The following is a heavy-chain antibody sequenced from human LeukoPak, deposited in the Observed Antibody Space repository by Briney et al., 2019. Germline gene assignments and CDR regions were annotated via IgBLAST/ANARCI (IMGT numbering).Heavy chain of an antibody. V-gene: IGHV3-21*01. D-gene: IGHD5-18*01. J-gene: IGHJ4*02. CDR2: ISSSSSYI. Sequence: PGGSLRLSCAASGFTFSSYSMNWVRQAPGKGLEWVSSISSSSSYIYYADSVKGRFSISRDNAKNSLYLQMNSLRAEDTAVYYCARDQSGGYSYGYAGHWGQGTLVTVSS. CDR3: ARDQSGGYSYGYAGH. CDR1: GFTFSSYS.